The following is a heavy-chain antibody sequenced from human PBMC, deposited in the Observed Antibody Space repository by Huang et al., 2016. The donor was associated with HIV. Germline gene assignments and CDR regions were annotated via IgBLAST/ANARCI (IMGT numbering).Heavy chain of an antibody. CDR1: GITFRKYA. D-gene: IGHD6-19*01. CDR3: AKDQGQWLAYFDS. V-gene: IGHV3-30*18. Sequence: VRLVQSGGGVVQPGRSLRLSCAASGITFRKYAMHWVRQAPGKGLEWLAGTAADGSGQYYVDSVKGRFIISKDNSNETLFLEMRSLKSEDTAVYFCAKDQGQWLAYFDSWGQGTLVTVSS. CDR2: TAADGSGQ. J-gene: IGHJ4*02.